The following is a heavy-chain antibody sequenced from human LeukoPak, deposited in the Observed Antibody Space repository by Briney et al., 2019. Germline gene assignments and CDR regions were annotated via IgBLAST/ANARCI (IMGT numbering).Heavy chain of an antibody. J-gene: IGHJ4*02. Sequence: GGSRRPSCTTSGLTLGDHAMSWVRQAPAKGLEWVGFIRSKPYGGTTAYAASVKGRFSISRDDSKSIAYLQMNSLKPEDTAVYYCTRMYSESSSWALDYWGQGTLVTVSS. V-gene: IGHV3-49*04. CDR2: IRSKPYGGTT. CDR3: TRMYSESSSWALDY. D-gene: IGHD6-13*01. CDR1: GLTLGDHA.